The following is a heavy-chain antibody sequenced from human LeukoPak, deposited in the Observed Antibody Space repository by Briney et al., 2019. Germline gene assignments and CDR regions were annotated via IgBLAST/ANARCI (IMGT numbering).Heavy chain of an antibody. V-gene: IGHV3-7*01. Sequence: GGSLRLSCAASGFTFSSYWMSWVRQAPGKGLEWVANIKQDGSEKYYVDSVKGRFTISGDNAKNSLYLQMNSLRAEDTAVYYCASQYYYDSSGYYDRDYWGQGTLVTVSS. CDR3: ASQYYYDSSGYYDRDY. J-gene: IGHJ4*02. CDR2: IKQDGSEK. CDR1: GFTFSSYW. D-gene: IGHD3-22*01.